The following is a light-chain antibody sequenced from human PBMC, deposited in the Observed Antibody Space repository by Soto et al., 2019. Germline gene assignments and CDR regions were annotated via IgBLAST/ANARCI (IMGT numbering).Light chain of an antibody. CDR1: QTVTNNH. Sequence: EIVLTQSPDTLSLSPGGRATLSCRASQTVTNNHLAWYQQKPGQAPRLLIYNVSRRATGIPDRFSGSGSGTYFSLTISRLEPEDFAVYYCQQYGSSPTWTFGPGTRVEIK. V-gene: IGKV3-20*01. CDR2: NVS. J-gene: IGKJ1*01. CDR3: QQYGSSPTWT.